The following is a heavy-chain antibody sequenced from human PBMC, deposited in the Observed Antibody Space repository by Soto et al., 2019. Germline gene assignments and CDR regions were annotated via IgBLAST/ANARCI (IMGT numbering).Heavy chain of an antibody. D-gene: IGHD1-26*01. J-gene: IGHJ4*02. V-gene: IGHV1-69*06. CDR1: GGSFSSYS. Sequence: QVQLVQSGADVKKPGSSVKVSCKASGGSFSSYSISWVRQAPGQGLEWMGGIIPMSDTTKYAQNFQGRVTITADKSTSTAYMELSSLRSVDTAVYYCATIVGGSVDYWGQGTLVTVSS. CDR3: ATIVGGSVDY. CDR2: IIPMSDTT.